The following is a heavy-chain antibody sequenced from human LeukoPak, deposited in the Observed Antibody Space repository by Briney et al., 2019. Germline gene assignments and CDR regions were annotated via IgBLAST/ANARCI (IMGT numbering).Heavy chain of an antibody. CDR3: ARGKRWEHSSSWYKLTWFDP. D-gene: IGHD6-13*01. V-gene: IGHV4-34*01. CDR2: INHSGST. CDR1: GGSFSGYY. J-gene: IGHJ5*02. Sequence: SETLSLTCAVYGGSFSGYYWSWIRQPPGKGLEWIGEINHSGSTNYNPSLKSRVTISVDTSKNQFSLKLSSVTAADTAVYYCARGKRWEHSSSWYKLTWFDPWGQGTLVTVSS.